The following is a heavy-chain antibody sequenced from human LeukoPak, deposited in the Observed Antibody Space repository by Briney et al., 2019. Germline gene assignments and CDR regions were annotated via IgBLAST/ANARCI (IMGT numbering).Heavy chain of an antibody. J-gene: IGHJ4*02. CDR2: ISYDGSNK. V-gene: IGHV3-30*18. CDR1: GFTFSSYG. D-gene: IGHD5-18*01. CDR3: AKDEYSYGYLDY. Sequence: GRSLRLSCAASGFTFSSYGMHWVRQAPGKGLEWVAVISYDGSNKYYADSVKGRFTISRDNSKNTLYLQMNSLRAVDTAVYYCAKDEYSYGYLDYWGQGTLVTVSS.